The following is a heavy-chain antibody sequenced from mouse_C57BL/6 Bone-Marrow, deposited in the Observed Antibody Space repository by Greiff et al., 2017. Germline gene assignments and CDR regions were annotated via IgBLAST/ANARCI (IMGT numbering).Heavy chain of an antibody. CDR2: IYPRSGNT. Sequence: VKLMESGAELARPGASVKLSCKASGYTFTSYGISWVKQRTGQGLEWIGEIYPRSGNTYYIEKFKGKATLTADKSSSTAYMELRSLTSEDSAVYFCARGKDYYDYLAWFAYWGQGTLVTVSA. CDR1: GYTFTSYG. V-gene: IGHV1-81*01. CDR3: ARGKDYYDYLAWFAY. J-gene: IGHJ3*01. D-gene: IGHD2-4*01.